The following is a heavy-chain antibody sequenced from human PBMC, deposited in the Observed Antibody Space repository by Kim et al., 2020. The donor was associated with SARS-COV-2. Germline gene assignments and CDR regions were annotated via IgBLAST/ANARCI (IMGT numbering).Heavy chain of an antibody. CDR3: ARESAGVAAAAQGYFDY. D-gene: IGHD6-13*01. V-gene: IGHV4-31*03. J-gene: IGHJ4*02. CDR1: GGSISSGGYY. CDR2: IYYSGST. Sequence: SETLSLTCTVSGGSISSGGYYWSWIRQHPGKGLEWIGYIYYSGSTYYNPSLKSRVTISVDTSKNQFSLKLSSVTAADTAVYYCARESAGVAAAAQGYFDYWGQGTLVTVSS.